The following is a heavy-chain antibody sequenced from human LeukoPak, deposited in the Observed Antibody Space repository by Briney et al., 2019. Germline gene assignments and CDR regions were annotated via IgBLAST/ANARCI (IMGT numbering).Heavy chain of an antibody. CDR3: VRHLSAGRPAFDI. D-gene: IGHD2-15*01. CDR2: IYYSGST. V-gene: IGHV4-59*08. CDR1: GGSINSYY. Sequence: SETLSLTCTVSGGSINSYYWSWIRQPPGKGLEWIGYIYYSGSTNYNPSLKSRVTISVDTSNNKFSLKLTSSTAADTAVYYCVRHLSAGRPAFDIWGQGTMVTVSS. J-gene: IGHJ3*02.